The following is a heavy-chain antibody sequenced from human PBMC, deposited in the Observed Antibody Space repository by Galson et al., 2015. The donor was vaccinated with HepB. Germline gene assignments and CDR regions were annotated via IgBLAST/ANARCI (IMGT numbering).Heavy chain of an antibody. D-gene: IGHD1-26*01. CDR1: GGTFSSYA. V-gene: IGHV1-69*04. J-gene: IGHJ4*02. CDR2: IIPILGIA. Sequence: SVKVSCKASGGTFSSYAISWVRQAPGQGLEWMGRIIPILGIANYAQKFQGRVTITADKSTSTAYMELSSLRSEDTAVYYCARDEAGVVGATNDYWGQGTLVTVSS. CDR3: ARDEAGVVGATNDY.